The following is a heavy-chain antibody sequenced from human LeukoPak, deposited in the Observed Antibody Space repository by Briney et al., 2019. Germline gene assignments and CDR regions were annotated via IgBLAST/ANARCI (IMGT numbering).Heavy chain of an antibody. CDR1: GFTFSSYA. J-gene: IGHJ6*03. CDR3: AKDGCGGDCLEAHYYYYMDV. CDR2: ISGSGGST. V-gene: IGHV3-23*01. D-gene: IGHD2-21*02. Sequence: GGSLRLSCAASGFTFSSYAMSWVRQAPGKGLEWVSAISGSGGSTYYADSVKGRFTIPRDNSKNTLYLQMNSLRAEDTAVYYCAKDGCGGDCLEAHYYYYMDVWGKGTTVTVSS.